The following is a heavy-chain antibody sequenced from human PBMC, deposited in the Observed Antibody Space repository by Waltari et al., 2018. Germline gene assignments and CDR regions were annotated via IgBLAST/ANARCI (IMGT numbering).Heavy chain of an antibody. V-gene: IGHV1-2*02. J-gene: IGHJ1*01. Sequence: QVQLVQSGAEVKPPGASVRLSCKTSGYTFTDSYLHWVRQVPGQGLEWLAWINPKTGDTYYAQRYRGRVTMTMDTSISSVFMEMQRLTSDDTAVYYCATLSTAWGQGTLVTVSS. CDR3: ATLSTA. CDR2: INPKTGDT. CDR1: GYTFTDSY.